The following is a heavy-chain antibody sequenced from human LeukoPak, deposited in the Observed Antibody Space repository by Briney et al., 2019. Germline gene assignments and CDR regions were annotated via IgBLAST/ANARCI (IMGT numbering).Heavy chain of an antibody. D-gene: IGHD5-18*01. CDR3: ARGGGGYSYGWEEADY. CDR2: INWNGGST. J-gene: IGHJ4*02. V-gene: IGHV3-20*01. CDR1: GFTFDDYG. Sequence: PGGSLRLSCAASGFTFDDYGMSWVRQAPGKVLEWVSGINWNGGSTGYADSVKGRFTISGDNDKNSLYLQMNSLRAEDTALYPCARGGGGYSYGWEEADYWGQGTLVTVSS.